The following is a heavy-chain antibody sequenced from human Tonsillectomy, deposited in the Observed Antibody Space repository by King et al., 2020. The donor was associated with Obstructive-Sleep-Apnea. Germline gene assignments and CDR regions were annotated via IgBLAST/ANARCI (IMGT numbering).Heavy chain of an antibody. V-gene: IGHV3-48*04. Sequence: VQLVESGGDLVQPGGSLRLSCAASGFSLSSYSMNLVRQAPGKGLEWVSYIRTCGSSTYYADFVKGRFTISRDNTRNSLYLQMNSLRAEDTAVYYCARDLFGGFDYWGQGALVTVSS. D-gene: IGHD3-10*01. CDR3: ARDLFGGFDY. J-gene: IGHJ4*02. CDR1: GFSLSSYS. CDR2: IRTCGSST.